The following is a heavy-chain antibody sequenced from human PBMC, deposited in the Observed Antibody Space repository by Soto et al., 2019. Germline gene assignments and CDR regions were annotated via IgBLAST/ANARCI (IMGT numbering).Heavy chain of an antibody. Sequence: QVKRVQSGAEVKKPGASVKVSCKASGYTFTSYAMHWVRQAPGQRLEWMGWINAGNGNTKYSQKFQGRVTITRDTSASTAYMELSSLRSEDTAVYYCARSLLWFGELLWGGAFDIWGQGTMVTVSS. CDR2: INAGNGNT. D-gene: IGHD3-10*01. CDR3: ARSLLWFGELLWGGAFDI. V-gene: IGHV1-3*01. CDR1: GYTFTSYA. J-gene: IGHJ3*02.